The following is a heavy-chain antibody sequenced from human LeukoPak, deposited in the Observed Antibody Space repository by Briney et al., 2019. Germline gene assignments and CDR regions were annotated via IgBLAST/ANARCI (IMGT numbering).Heavy chain of an antibody. V-gene: IGHV3-23*01. CDR2: ISGSGGST. CDR1: GFTFSSYG. Sequence: GGTLRLSCAASGFTFSSYGMSWVRQAPGKGLEWVSAISGSGGSTYYADSVKGRFTISRDNAKNSLYLQMNSLRAEDTAVYYCARDRVTMVRGAYGRENSWFDPWGQGTLVTVSS. D-gene: IGHD3-10*01. CDR3: ARDRVTMVRGAYGRENSWFDP. J-gene: IGHJ5*02.